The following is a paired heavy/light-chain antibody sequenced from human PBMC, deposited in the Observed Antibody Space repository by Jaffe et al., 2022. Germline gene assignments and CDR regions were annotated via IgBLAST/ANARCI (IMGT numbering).Light chain of an antibody. CDR2: AAS. V-gene: IGKV1-39*01. J-gene: IGKJ4*01. Sequence: DIQMTQSPSSLSASVGDRVTITCRASQTISSYLNWYQQKPGRAPMLLIYAASSLQSGVPSRFSGSGSGTDFTLTINSLQPEDFATYFCQQSYTPSKLTFGGGTKVEIK. CDR3: QQSYTPSKLT. CDR1: QTISSY.
Heavy chain of an antibody. CDR2: ISSNSADT. D-gene: IGHD1-1*01. CDR1: GFTFSSYA. V-gene: IGHV3-23*01. CDR3: AKDQWYNYPLSDFYYYMDV. J-gene: IGHJ6*03. Sequence: EVQLLESGGGLVQPGGSLRLSCAASGFTFSSYAMSWVRQAPGKGLEWVSVISSNSADTYYADSVKGRFTISRDNSKNTLYLQMDSLKTEDTAVYYCAKDQWYNYPLSDFYYYMDVWGKGTSVTVSS.